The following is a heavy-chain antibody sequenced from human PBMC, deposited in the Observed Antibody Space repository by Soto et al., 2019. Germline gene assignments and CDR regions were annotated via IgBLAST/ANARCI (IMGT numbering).Heavy chain of an antibody. D-gene: IGHD2-21*02. CDR1: GGTFSSYA. CDR3: ASSRGVVTPIDY. V-gene: IGHV1-69*10. J-gene: IGHJ4*02. CDR2: IIPILGIA. Sequence: ASVKVSCKASGGTFSSYAISWVRQAPGQGLEWMGGIIPILGIANYAQKFQGRVTITADKSTSTAYMELSSLRSDDTAVYYCASSRGVVTPIDYWGQGTLVTVSS.